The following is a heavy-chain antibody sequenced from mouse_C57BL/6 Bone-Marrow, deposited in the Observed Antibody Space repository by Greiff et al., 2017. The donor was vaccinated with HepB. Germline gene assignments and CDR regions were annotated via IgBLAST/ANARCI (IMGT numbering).Heavy chain of an antibody. D-gene: IGHD3-2*02. V-gene: IGHV1-63*01. CDR1: GYTFTNYW. J-gene: IGHJ3*01. CDR2: IYPGGGYT. CDR3: ARFETAQATPFAY. Sequence: QVQLQQSGAELVRPGTSVKMSCKASGYTFTNYWIGWAKQRPGHGLEWIGDIYPGGGYTNYNEKFKGKATLTADKSSSTAYMQFSSLTSEESAIYYCARFETAQATPFAYWGQGTLVTVSA.